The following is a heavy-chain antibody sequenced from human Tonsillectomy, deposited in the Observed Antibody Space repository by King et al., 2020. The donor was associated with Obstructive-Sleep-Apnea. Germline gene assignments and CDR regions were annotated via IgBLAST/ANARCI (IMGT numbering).Heavy chain of an antibody. Sequence: QLQESGPGLVKPSETLSLICSVSGGSINNYYWSWIRQPPGKGLEWIGYIYDSGSTSYNPSLKSRVIMSIDTSKNQFSLKLSSVTAADTAVYYCARSRWKMDTAVFNFWGRGTLVTVSS. CDR3: ARSRWKMDTAVFNF. D-gene: IGHD5-18*01. J-gene: IGHJ4*02. CDR2: IYDSGST. CDR1: GGSINNYY. V-gene: IGHV4-59*01.